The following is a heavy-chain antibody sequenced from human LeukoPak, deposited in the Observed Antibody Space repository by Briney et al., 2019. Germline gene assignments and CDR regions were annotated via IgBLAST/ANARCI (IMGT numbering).Heavy chain of an antibody. CDR2: ISSNGGST. D-gene: IGHD4-17*01. CDR3: AKDLFDYGDCGGGFNY. Sequence: GGSLRLSCSASGFTFSSYAMHWVRQAPGKGLEYVSAISSNGGSTYYADSVKGRFTISRDNSKNTLYLQMSSLRAEDTAVYYCAKDLFDYGDCGGGFNYWGQGTLVTVSS. CDR1: GFTFSSYA. V-gene: IGHV3-64D*06. J-gene: IGHJ4*02.